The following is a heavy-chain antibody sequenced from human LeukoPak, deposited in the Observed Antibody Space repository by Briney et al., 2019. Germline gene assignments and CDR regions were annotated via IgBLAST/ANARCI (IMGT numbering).Heavy chain of an antibody. V-gene: IGHV3-21*04. CDR2: ISGGSRNI. CDR1: GFTFSAFS. Sequence: GGSLRLSCAASGFTFSAFSMNWVRQAPGKGLEWVSSISGGSRNIRYADSVKGRFTTSRDNSQNTLYLQMNSLRAEDTAVYYCAKDQGTAIFGVIIPDWCFDLWGRGTLVTVSS. D-gene: IGHD3-3*01. J-gene: IGHJ2*01. CDR3: AKDQGTAIFGVIIPDWCFDL.